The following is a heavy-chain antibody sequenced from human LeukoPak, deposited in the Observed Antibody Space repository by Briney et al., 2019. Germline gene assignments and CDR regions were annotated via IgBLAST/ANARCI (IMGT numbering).Heavy chain of an antibody. D-gene: IGHD3-3*01. CDR2: ISGSGGIT. V-gene: IGHV3-23*01. Sequence: GGSLRLSCAASGITFSSYAMSWVRQAPGKGLEWVSAISGSGGITYYADSVKGRFTISRDNSKNTLYLQMNSLRAEDTAVYYCAKGGFWSGPRGAFDIWGQGTMVTVSS. J-gene: IGHJ3*02. CDR3: AKGGFWSGPRGAFDI. CDR1: GITFSSYA.